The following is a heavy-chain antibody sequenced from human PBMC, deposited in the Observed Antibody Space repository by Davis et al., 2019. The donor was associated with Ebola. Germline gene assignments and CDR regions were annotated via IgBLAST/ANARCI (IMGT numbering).Heavy chain of an antibody. CDR3: GRDKIGVLSDC. V-gene: IGHV1-18*04. Sequence: ASVKVSCKASGYISINYGITWVRQAPAQGLEGMGWMNAYRGHTKVSQKVQGRVTMTSDTSTSTAYLELRGLRSYDTAVYYCGRDKIGVLSDCWGQGTLVRVS. D-gene: IGHD3-3*01. J-gene: IGHJ4*02. CDR1: GYISINYG. CDR2: MNAYRGHT.